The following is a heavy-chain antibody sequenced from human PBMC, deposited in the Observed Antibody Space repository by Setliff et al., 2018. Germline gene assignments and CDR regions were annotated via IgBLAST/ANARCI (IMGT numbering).Heavy chain of an antibody. CDR3: ARTIYGDCPVDFFDY. D-gene: IGHD4-17*01. CDR1: GDSIINYY. Sequence: PSETLSLTCTVSGDSIINYYWSWIRQPPGKGLEWIGNIYSSGSTNYNPSLKSRVTISVDTSKNQFSLKVSSVTAADTAVYYCARTIYGDCPVDFFDYWGQGTLVTVSS. CDR2: IYSSGST. V-gene: IGHV4-4*08. J-gene: IGHJ4*02.